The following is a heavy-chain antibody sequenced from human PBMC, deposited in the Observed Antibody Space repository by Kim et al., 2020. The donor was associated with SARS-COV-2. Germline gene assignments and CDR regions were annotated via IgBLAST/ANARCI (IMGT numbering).Heavy chain of an antibody. CDR3: AKHWGA. D-gene: IGHD3-16*01. CDR1: GFTFSNYG. V-gene: IGHV3-23*01. J-gene: IGHJ5*02. CDR2: ITGSGSGT. Sequence: GGSLRLSCAASGFTFSNYGMSWVRQAPGKGLEWVSAITGSGSGTYYADFVKGRFTISRDNSKHTLYLQMNSLRADDAALYYCAKHWGAWVQGTLVTVSS.